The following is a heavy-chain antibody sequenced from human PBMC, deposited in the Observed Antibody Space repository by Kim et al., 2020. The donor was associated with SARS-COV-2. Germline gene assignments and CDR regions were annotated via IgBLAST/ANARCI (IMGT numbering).Heavy chain of an antibody. V-gene: IGHV6-1*01. J-gene: IGHJ5*02. CDR1: GDSVSSNSAA. Sequence: SQTLSLTCAISGDSVSSNSAAWNWIRQSPSRGLEWLGRTYYRSKWYNDYAVSVKSRITINPDTSKNQFSLQLNSVTPEDTAVYYCARDHPRRVSVQGVMRVVNNWFDPWGQGTLVTVSS. D-gene: IGHD3-10*01. CDR2: TYYRSKWYN. CDR3: ARDHPRRVSVQGVMRVVNNWFDP.